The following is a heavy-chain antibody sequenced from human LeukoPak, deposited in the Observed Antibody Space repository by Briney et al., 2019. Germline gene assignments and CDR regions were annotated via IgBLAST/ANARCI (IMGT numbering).Heavy chain of an antibody. CDR3: ARGHPYDSSGYVDY. J-gene: IGHJ4*02. Sequence: GALVKVSCKASGYTFTSYDINWVRQATGQGLEWMGWMNPNSGNTGYAQKFQGRVTITRNTSISTAYMELSSLRSEDTAVYYCARGHPYDSSGYVDYWGQGTLVTVSS. CDR2: MNPNSGNT. CDR1: GYTFTSYD. D-gene: IGHD3-22*01. V-gene: IGHV1-8*03.